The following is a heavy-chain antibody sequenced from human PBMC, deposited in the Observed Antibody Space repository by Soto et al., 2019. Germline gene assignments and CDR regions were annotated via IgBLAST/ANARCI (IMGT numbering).Heavy chain of an antibody. CDR1: GFTFSSYE. D-gene: IGHD3-3*01. CDR3: ARDLLHYDFWSGYSAYLYYGMDV. J-gene: IGHJ6*02. Sequence: GALRITCSVSGFTFSSYEMNWIRQAAGQGLEWVSYISDSGGTVYYADSVKGRFTVSRDNAQNSVYLQMNSLRTEDTAVYYCARDLLHYDFWSGYSAYLYYGMDVWGPGTTVTVYS. V-gene: IGHV3-48*03. CDR2: ISDSGGTV.